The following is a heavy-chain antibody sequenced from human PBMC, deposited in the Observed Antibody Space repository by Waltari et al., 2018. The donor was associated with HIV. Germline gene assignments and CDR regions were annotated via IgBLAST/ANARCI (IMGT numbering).Heavy chain of an antibody. CDR2: VRGSGAKS. V-gene: IGHV3-23*01. J-gene: IGHJ4*02. CDR1: GFAYVSYA. Sequence: EVQLLESGGGLVQPGGSRRLSCAASGFAYVSYAITWVRQSPERGVGWVAAVRGSGAKSFYAESVKGRFTISRDNSKNTVFLQMNSLRAADTAIYYCAKAYYENTAYYYDFWGRGTRVTVSS. CDR3: AKAYYENTAYYYDF. D-gene: IGHD3-22*01.